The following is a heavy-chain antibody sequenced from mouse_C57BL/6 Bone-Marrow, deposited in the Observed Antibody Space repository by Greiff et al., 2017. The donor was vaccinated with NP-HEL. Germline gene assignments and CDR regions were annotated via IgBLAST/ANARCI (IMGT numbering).Heavy chain of an antibody. D-gene: IGHD1-1*01. V-gene: IGHV1-62-2*01. J-gene: IGHJ1*03. Sequence: QVQLQQSGAELVKPGASVKLSCKASGYTFTEYTIHWVKQRSGQGLEWIGWFYPGSGSIKYNEKFKDKATLTADKSSSTAYMDLSRLTSEDSADYFCARRGGYYGSSSGYFDVWGTGTAVTGSS. CDR3: ARRGGYYGSSSGYFDV. CDR1: GYTFTEYT. CDR2: FYPGSGSI.